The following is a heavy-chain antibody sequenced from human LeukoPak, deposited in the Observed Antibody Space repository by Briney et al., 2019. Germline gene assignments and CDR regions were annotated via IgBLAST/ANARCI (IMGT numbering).Heavy chain of an antibody. CDR1: GFTFDDYA. CDR3: AKVRIVVALNNAFDI. J-gene: IGHJ3*02. D-gene: IGHD3-22*01. V-gene: IGHV3-9*01. CDR2: ISWNSGSI. Sequence: GGSLRLSCAASGFTFDDYAMHWVRQAPGKGLEWVSGISWNSGSIGYADSVKGRFTISRDNAKNSLYLQMNSLRAEDTALYYCAKVRIVVALNNAFDIWGQGTMVTVSS.